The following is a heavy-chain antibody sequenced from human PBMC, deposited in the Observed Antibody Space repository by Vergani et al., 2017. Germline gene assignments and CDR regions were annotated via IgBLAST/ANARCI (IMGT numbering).Heavy chain of an antibody. CDR1: GFTFSSYA. Sequence: EVQLLESGGGLVQPGGSLRLSCAASGFTFSSYAMSWVRQAPGKGLEWVSAISGSGGSTYYADSVKGRVTISRDNSKNTLYLQMNRLRAEDTAVYYCARFSVPRGVVIGDAFDIWGQGTMVTVSS. CDR3: ARFSVPRGVVIGDAFDI. J-gene: IGHJ3*02. V-gene: IGHV3-23*01. D-gene: IGHD3-3*01. CDR2: ISGSGGST.